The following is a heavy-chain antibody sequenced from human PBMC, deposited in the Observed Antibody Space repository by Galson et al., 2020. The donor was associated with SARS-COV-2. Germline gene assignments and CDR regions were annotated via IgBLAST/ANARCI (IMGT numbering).Heavy chain of an antibody. CDR3: AREADYGDTFDY. CDR2: ISYDGSNK. Sequence: GESLKISCAASGFTLSSYAMHWVRQAPGKGLEWVAVISYDGSNKYYADSVKGRFTISRDNSKNTLYLQMNSLRAEDTAVYYCAREADYGDTFDYWGQGTLVTVSS. CDR1: GFTLSSYA. D-gene: IGHD4-17*01. V-gene: IGHV3-30*01. J-gene: IGHJ4*02.